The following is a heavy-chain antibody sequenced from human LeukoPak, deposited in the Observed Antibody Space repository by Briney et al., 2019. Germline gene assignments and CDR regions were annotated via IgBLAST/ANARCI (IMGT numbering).Heavy chain of an antibody. CDR1: GDSSSCHY. J-gene: IGHJ4*02. CDR2: IDSSGST. V-gene: IGHV4-4*07. Sequence: RASETLSLTCSVSGDSSSCHYWSWLRQTPGKGLEWIGLIDSSGSTNYNPSLKSRVTMSVDTSKNQFSLKLNSVTAADTAVYYCAREGEGATWGQGTPVTVSS. CDR3: AREGEGAT. D-gene: IGHD1-26*01.